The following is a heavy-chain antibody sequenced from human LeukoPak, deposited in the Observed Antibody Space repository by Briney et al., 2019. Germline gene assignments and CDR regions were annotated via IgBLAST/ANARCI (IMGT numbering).Heavy chain of an antibody. CDR2: IYPGDSDT. D-gene: IGHD3-22*01. CDR3: ARPNITSYYDSRGSDAFDV. J-gene: IGHJ3*01. V-gene: IGHV5-51*01. CDR1: GYIFGTYW. Sequence: GESLKISCKGSGYIFGTYWIAWVRQVPGKGLEWMGIIYPGDSDTRYSPSFQGQVTISADKSVSTAYLHWSSLKASDTAIYYCARPNITSYYDSRGSDAFDVWGQGTMATVSS.